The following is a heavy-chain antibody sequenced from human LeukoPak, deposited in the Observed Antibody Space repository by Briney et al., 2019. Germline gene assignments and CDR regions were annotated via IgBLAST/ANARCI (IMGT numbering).Heavy chain of an antibody. Sequence: PGGSLRLSCAASGFTFDDYGMSWVRQAPGKGLEWVSGINWNGGSTGYADSVKGRFTISRDNAKNSLYLQMNSLRAEDTALYYCARDFYGLGSLKFDYWGQGTLVTVSS. CDR3: ARDFYGLGSLKFDY. D-gene: IGHD3-10*01. CDR2: INWNGGST. CDR1: GFTFDDYG. V-gene: IGHV3-20*04. J-gene: IGHJ4*02.